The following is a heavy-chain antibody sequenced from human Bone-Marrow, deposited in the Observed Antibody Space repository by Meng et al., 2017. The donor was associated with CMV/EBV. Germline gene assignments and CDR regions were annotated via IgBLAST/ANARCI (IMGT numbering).Heavy chain of an antibody. D-gene: IGHD3-3*01. Sequence: GSLRLSCAASGFTFSSYAMSWIRQPPGKGLEWIGYIYYSGSTNYNPSLKSRVTISIDTSKNQFSLKLSSVTAADTAVYYCARERNDFWSGYSQRYFDYWGQGTLVTVSS. CDR3: ARERNDFWSGYSQRYFDY. CDR2: IYYSGST. V-gene: IGHV4-59*01. J-gene: IGHJ4*02. CDR1: GFTFSSYA.